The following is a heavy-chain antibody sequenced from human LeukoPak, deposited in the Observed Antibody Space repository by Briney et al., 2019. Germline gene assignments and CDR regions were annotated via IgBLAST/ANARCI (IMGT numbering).Heavy chain of an antibody. V-gene: IGHV1-69*13. CDR2: IIPIFGTA. D-gene: IGHD3-3*01. CDR3: ARDSSDFWNLIPH. CDR1: GGTFSSYA. J-gene: IGHJ1*01. Sequence: GASVKVSCKASGGTFSSYAISWVRQAPGQGLEWMGGIIPIFGTAKYAQKFQGRVTITADESTSTAYMELSSLRSEDTAVYYCARDSSDFWNLIPHWGQGTLVTVSS.